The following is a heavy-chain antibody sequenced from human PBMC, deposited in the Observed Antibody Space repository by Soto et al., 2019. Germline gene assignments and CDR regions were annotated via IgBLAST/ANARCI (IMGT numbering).Heavy chain of an antibody. D-gene: IGHD2-2*01. Sequence: GGSLRLSCAASGFTFSSYGMHWVRQAPGKGLEWVAVIWYDGSNKYYADSVKGRFTISRDNSKNTLYLQMNSLRAEDTAVYYCARDVPAARQGAHTLDYWGQGTLVTVSS. CDR3: ARDVPAARQGAHTLDY. CDR1: GFTFSSYG. CDR2: IWYDGSNK. V-gene: IGHV3-33*01. J-gene: IGHJ4*02.